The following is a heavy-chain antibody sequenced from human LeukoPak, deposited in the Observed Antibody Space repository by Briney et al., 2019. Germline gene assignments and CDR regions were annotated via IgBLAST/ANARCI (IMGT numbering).Heavy chain of an antibody. V-gene: IGHV4-59*08. CDR1: GGSISTYY. D-gene: IGHD3-10*01. Sequence: SETLSLTCTVSGGSISTYYWSWIRQPPGKGLEWIGYIYYTGSTSYNPSLKSRVTMSLDASKNQFSLKLSSVTAADTAVYYCARVGRGSFDYWGQGTLVTVSS. CDR2: IYYTGST. CDR3: ARVGRGSFDY. J-gene: IGHJ4*02.